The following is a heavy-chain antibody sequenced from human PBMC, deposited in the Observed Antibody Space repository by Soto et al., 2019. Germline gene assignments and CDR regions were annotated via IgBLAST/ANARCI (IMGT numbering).Heavy chain of an antibody. V-gene: IGHV3-23*01. J-gene: IGHJ4*02. D-gene: IGHD3-10*01. CDR1: GFTFSSYS. CDR2: FRSGGDDGTT. CDR3: AKKVNSGPGSQYFDY. Sequence: LRLSCAVSGFTFSSYSMSWVRQAPGKGLEWVSGFRSGGDDGTTYYADSVKGRFTISRDNSKNTLFLQMNSLRAEDTAIYYCAKKVNSGPGSQYFDYWGQGTLVTASS.